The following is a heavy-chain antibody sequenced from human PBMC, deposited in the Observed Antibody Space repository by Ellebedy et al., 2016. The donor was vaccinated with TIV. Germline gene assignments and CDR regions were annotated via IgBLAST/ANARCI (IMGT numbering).Heavy chain of an antibody. CDR3: ARDNRAVSANPQPNDD. V-gene: IGHV1-18*01. J-gene: IGHJ4*02. CDR2: INPYNGDT. CDR1: GGTFSNYD. D-gene: IGHD2-21*02. Sequence: AASVKVSCKASGGTFSNYDVNWVRQAPGQGLEWMGWINPYNGDTKYAQKLQGRLTMTTDTSTATAYMELGSLKSYDTAVYYCARDNRAVSANPQPNDDWGQGTQVTVSS.